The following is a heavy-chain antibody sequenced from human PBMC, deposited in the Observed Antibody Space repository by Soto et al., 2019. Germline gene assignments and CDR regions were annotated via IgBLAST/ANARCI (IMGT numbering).Heavy chain of an antibody. CDR2: IYYSGST. CDR3: ARHAGDYCSSTSCWTAFDY. Sequence: SETLSLTCTVSGGSISSYYWSWIRQPPGKGLEWIGYIYYSGSTNYNPSLKSRVTISVDTSKNQFSLKLSSVTAADTAVYYCARHAGDYCSSTSCWTAFDYWGQGTLVTVSS. D-gene: IGHD2-2*01. V-gene: IGHV4-59*08. CDR1: GGSISSYY. J-gene: IGHJ4*02.